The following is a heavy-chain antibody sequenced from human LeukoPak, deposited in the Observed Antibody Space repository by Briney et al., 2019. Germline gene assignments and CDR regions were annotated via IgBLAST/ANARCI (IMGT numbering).Heavy chain of an antibody. CDR3: ARDQAGGCSSTSCYPSPYRKLDY. D-gene: IGHD2-2*01. CDR2: ISSSSSYI. CDR1: GFTFSSYS. Sequence: PGGSLRLSCAASGFTFSSYSMNWVRRAPGKGLEWVSSISSSSSYIYYADSVKGRFTISRDNAKNSLYLQMNSLRAEDTAVYYCARDQAGGCSSTSCYPSPYRKLDYWGQGTLVTVSS. V-gene: IGHV3-21*01. J-gene: IGHJ4*02.